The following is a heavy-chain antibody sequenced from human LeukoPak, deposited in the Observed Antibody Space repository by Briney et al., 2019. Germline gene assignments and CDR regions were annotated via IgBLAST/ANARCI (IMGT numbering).Heavy chain of an antibody. CDR3: ARDRTYSYDSSGQDAFGI. CDR1: GYSFTSYG. CDR2: ISVYNGNT. Sequence: ASVKVSCKASGYSFTSYGITWVRQAPGQGLEWMGWISVYNGNTNYAQKVEGRVTMTTETSTRTAYMELRSLRSDDTAVYYCARDRTYSYDSSGQDAFGIWGQGTIVTVSS. V-gene: IGHV1-18*01. D-gene: IGHD3-22*01. J-gene: IGHJ3*02.